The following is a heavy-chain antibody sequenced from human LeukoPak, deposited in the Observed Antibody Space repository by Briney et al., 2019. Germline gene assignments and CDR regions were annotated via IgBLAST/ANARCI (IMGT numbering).Heavy chain of an antibody. CDR2: INPNSGGT. CDR1: GYSFTGFY. Sequence: GASVKVSCKASGYSFTGFYMHSVRQAPGQGLEWMGWINPNSGGTNYAQKFQGRVTMTRDTSISTAYMELSRLRSDDTAVYYCARPRAYSVYDSDTAMANNWGQGTLVTVSS. CDR3: ARPRAYSVYDSDTAMANN. J-gene: IGHJ4*02. V-gene: IGHV1-2*02. D-gene: IGHD5/OR15-5a*01.